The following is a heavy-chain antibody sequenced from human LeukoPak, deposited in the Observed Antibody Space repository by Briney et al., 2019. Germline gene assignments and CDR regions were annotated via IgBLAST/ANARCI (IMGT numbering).Heavy chain of an antibody. J-gene: IGHJ1*01. Sequence: ASVKVSSKASGYTFISYYMHWVRQAPGQGLEWMGIISPSGASTTYAPRFQGRVTMTRDTSTSTVYMELSSLRFEDTAVYYCAREGTGYSRSHQYFQHWGQGTLVTVSS. CDR3: AREGTGYSRSHQYFQH. V-gene: IGHV1-46*01. D-gene: IGHD1-26*01. CDR2: ISPSGAST. CDR1: GYTFISYY.